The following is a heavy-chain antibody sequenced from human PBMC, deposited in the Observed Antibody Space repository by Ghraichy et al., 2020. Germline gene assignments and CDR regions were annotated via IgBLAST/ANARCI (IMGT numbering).Heavy chain of an antibody. CDR3: AVTFFGVIISSALV. CDR1: GFSFRGHA. Sequence: GESLNISCSASGFSFRGHAMTWVRQAPGKGLEWVSAISHSGTNTYYAESVKGRFTISRDNSKNTLFLQMNSLRAEDTAVYYCAVTFFGVIISSALVWGQGTLVTVSS. J-gene: IGHJ1*01. V-gene: IGHV3-23*01. CDR2: ISHSGTNT. D-gene: IGHD3-3*01.